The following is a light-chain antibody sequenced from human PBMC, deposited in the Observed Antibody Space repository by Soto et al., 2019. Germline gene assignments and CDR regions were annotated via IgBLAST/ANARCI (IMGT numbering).Light chain of an antibody. CDR2: GAS. CDR1: QSVSSN. J-gene: IGKJ1*01. V-gene: IGKV3-15*01. Sequence: ITMTQSPATLSVSPGERVTLYCRASQSVSSNLAWYQQKPGQAPRLLIHGASTRATGVPARFSGSGSGTEFTLTISSLQSEDFAIYYCQHYNNWPPWTFGQGTKVDIK. CDR3: QHYNNWPPWT.